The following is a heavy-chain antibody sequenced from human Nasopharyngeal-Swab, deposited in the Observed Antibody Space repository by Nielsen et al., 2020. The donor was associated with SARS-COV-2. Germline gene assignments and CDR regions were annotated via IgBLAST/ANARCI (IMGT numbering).Heavy chain of an antibody. CDR3: ARRAARDGYNYEIHP. CDR1: GYNFANYW. CDR2: IYPGNSET. J-gene: IGHJ5*02. V-gene: IGHV5-51*01. D-gene: IGHD5-24*01. Sequence: GGSLRLSCKTSGYNFANYWIGWVRQRPGKGLDLLAVIYPGNSETRYNPSFQGQVIVSADRSTNIAYLQLNRLGTTDTATYYCARRAARDGYNYEIHPWGRGTLVTVYS.